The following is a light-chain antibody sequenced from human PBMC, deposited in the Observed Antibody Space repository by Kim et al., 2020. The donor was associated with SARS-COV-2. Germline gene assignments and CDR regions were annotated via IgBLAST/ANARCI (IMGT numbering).Light chain of an antibody. V-gene: IGLV2-11*03. CDR1: SSDVGDYNY. Sequence: QSVTISCTGISSDVGDYNYVSWYQQHPGKAPKLMISDVNKRPSGVPNRVSGSKSGNTASLTISGLQTEDEGDYYCCSFAGSYTLGVFGGGTQLTVL. CDR2: DVN. CDR3: CSFAGSYTLGV. J-gene: IGLJ3*02.